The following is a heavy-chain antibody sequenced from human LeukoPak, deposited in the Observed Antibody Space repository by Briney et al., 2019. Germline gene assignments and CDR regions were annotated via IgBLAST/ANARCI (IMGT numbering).Heavy chain of an antibody. D-gene: IGHD6-6*01. CDR3: AKDRIAARPIDY. J-gene: IGHJ4*02. CDR1: GFTLSRYG. V-gene: IGHV3-30*18. CDR2: ISYDGSNK. Sequence: GGSLRLSCAASGFTLSRYGMHWVRQAPGKGLEWVAGISYDGSNKYYVDSVKGRFTISRDNSKNTLYLQMNSLRAEDTAVYYCAKDRIAARPIDYWGQGTLVTVSS.